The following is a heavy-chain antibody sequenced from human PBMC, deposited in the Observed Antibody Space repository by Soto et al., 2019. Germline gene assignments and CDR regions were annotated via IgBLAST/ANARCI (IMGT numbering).Heavy chain of an antibody. Sequence: SVKVSCKASGYTFTSYGISWVRQAPGQGLEWMGWISSYNGNRNYAHKLQVRVTITTYTSTSTAYMELRSLRSDDTAVYYCARGGPAEQLVCWGQGTLVSVSS. D-gene: IGHD6-6*01. CDR2: ISSYNGNR. CDR3: ARGGPAEQLVC. J-gene: IGHJ4*02. V-gene: IGHV1-18*01. CDR1: GYTFTSYG.